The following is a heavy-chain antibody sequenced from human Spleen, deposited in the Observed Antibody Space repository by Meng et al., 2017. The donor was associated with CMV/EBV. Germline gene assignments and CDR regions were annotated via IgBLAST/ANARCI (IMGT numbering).Heavy chain of an antibody. Sequence: SETLSLTCTVSGGSISSGDYYWSWIRQPPGKGLEWIGYIYYSGSTNYNPSLKSPVTISVDTSKNQFSLKLSSVTAADTAVYYCARVWSSGGTDYWGQGTLVTVSS. J-gene: IGHJ4*02. CDR2: IYYSGST. V-gene: IGHV4-61*08. CDR1: GGSISSGDYY. D-gene: IGHD6-19*01. CDR3: ARVWSSGGTDY.